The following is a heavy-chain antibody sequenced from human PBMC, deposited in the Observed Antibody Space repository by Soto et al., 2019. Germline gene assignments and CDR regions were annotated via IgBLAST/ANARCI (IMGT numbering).Heavy chain of an antibody. D-gene: IGHD5-12*01. CDR1: GDSVSRDSAA. CDR3: ARGSWDDVSGHYYIDV. Sequence: QVQLHQSGPGLVKPSQSLSLTCAISGDSVSRDSAAGNGIRQTPSRGLEWLGRIYYRSKWLNTYEVSVNSRITISPDTSKNQFSLQLSSVTPEDTAVYYCARGSWDDVSGHYYIDVWDEGTTVTVSS. J-gene: IGHJ6*03. CDR2: IYYRSKWLN. V-gene: IGHV6-1*02.